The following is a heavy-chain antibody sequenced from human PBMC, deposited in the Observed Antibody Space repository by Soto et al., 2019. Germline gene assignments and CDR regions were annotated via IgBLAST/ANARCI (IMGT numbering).Heavy chain of an antibody. CDR2: INHSGST. J-gene: IGHJ3*02. CDR3: ARAGLFTEYSGYFLDAFDI. D-gene: IGHD5-12*01. CDR1: GGSFSGYY. Sequence: SETLSLTCAVYGGSFSGYYWSWIRQPPGKGLEWIGEINHSGSTNYNPSLKSRVTISVDTSKNQFSLKLSSVTAADTAVYYCARAGLFTEYSGYFLDAFDIWGQGTMVTVSS. V-gene: IGHV4-34*01.